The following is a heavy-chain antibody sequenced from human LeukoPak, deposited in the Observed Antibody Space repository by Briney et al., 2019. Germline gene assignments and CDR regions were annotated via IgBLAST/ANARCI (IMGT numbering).Heavy chain of an antibody. CDR1: GGSFSGYY. V-gene: IGHV4-34*01. D-gene: IGHD6-13*01. Sequence: PSETLSLTCAVYGGSFSGYYWSWIRQPPGKGLEWIGEINHSGSTNYNPSLKSRVTISVDTSKNQFSLNLSSVTAADTAVYYCAGRWPDNYYYYMDVWGKGTTVTVSS. J-gene: IGHJ6*03. CDR2: INHSGST. CDR3: AGRWPDNYYYYMDV.